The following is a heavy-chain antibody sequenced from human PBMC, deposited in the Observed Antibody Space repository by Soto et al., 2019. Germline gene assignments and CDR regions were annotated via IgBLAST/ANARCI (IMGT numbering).Heavy chain of an antibody. D-gene: IGHD3-10*01. V-gene: IGHV1-18*01. CDR3: ARGGSGSYWVGWFDP. CDR1: GYTFTTYA. J-gene: IGHJ5*02. CDR2: INVYNTNT. Sequence: QVQLVQSGAEVKKPGASVKVSCKASGYTFTTYAITWVRQAPGQGLEWMGWINVYNTNTNYAQKLQGRVTMTTDTSTSTAYMELRSLRSDDTAVYYCARGGSGSYWVGWFDPWGQGTLVTVSS.